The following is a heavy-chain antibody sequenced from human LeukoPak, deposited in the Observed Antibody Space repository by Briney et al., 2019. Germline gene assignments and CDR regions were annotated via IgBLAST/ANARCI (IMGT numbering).Heavy chain of an antibody. Sequence: ASVKVSCKASGYTFTSYAMHWVRQAPGQRLEWMGWINAGNGNTKYSQKFQGRVTITRDTSASTAYMELSSLRSEDTAVYYCAGDRCSSTSCYLDYWGQGTLVTVSS. CDR1: GYTFTSYA. D-gene: IGHD2-2*01. V-gene: IGHV1-3*01. J-gene: IGHJ4*02. CDR2: INAGNGNT. CDR3: AGDRCSSTSCYLDY.